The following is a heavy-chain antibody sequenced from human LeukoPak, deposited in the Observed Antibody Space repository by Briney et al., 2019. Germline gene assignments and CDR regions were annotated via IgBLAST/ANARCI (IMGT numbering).Heavy chain of an antibody. J-gene: IGHJ4*02. CDR3: ARLLRITMIVVVTI. Sequence: PSETLSLTCAVSGYSISSGYYWGWIRQPPGQGLEWIGSIYHSGSTYYNPSLKSRVTISVDTSKNQFSLKLSSVTAADTAVYYCARLLRITMIVVVTIWGRGTLVTVSS. CDR2: IYHSGST. CDR1: GYSISSGYY. D-gene: IGHD3-22*01. V-gene: IGHV4-38-2*01.